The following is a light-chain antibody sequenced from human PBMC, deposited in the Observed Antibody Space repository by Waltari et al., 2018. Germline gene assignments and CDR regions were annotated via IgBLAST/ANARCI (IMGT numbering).Light chain of an antibody. V-gene: IGKV4-1*01. J-gene: IGKJ1*01. CDR3: HQYYSSRWT. CDR2: WAS. Sequence: DIVMTQSPDSLPVSLGERATINCKSNQSLFYSSNNRNYLTWYQQKPGQPPKMIIYWASTRKSGVPDLFHGSGSQTDFTLTISGRQAEDVAVYYCHQYYSSRWTFGQGTKVEIK. CDR1: QSLFYSSNNRNY.